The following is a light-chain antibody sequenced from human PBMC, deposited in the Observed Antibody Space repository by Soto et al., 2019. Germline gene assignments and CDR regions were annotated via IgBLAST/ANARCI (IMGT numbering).Light chain of an antibody. CDR2: GAS. CDR3: QQYNNWPPYT. Sequence: EIVMTQSPATLSVSPGERATLSCRASQSVSSNLAWYQQKPGQAPRLLIHGASTRATGIPARFSGSGSGTEFTLTISSLQSEDFAVYYCQQYNNWPPYTFGQGTKLAIK. V-gene: IGKV3-15*01. J-gene: IGKJ2*01. CDR1: QSVSSN.